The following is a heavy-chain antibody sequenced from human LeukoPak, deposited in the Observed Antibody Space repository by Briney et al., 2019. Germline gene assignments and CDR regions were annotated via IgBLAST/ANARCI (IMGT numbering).Heavy chain of an antibody. V-gene: IGHV1-46*01. CDR1: GYTFPSYF. CDR2: INPTGGST. CDR3: ARVRRGAWFDY. D-gene: IGHD3-16*01. J-gene: IGHJ4*02. Sequence: ASVKVSCKASGYTFPSYFMHWVRQAPGQGLEWMGIINPTGGSTTYAQKFQGRVTMTRDTSTSTVYMELSSLRSDDTAVYYCARVRRGAWFDYWGQGTLVTVSS.